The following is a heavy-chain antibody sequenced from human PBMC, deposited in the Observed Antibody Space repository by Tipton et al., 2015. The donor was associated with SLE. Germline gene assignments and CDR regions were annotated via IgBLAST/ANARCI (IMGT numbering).Heavy chain of an antibody. D-gene: IGHD3-3*01. V-gene: IGHV4-39*07. J-gene: IGHJ3*02. CDR3: ARGRTIFGVVPAGDSFDI. CDR1: GGSISSGSYY. Sequence: TLSLTCAVSGGSISSGSYYWGGIRQPPGKGLEWIGSIYYSGSTSYNPSLKSRVTISIDTSKNQFSLKLSSVTAADTAVYYCARGRTIFGVVPAGDSFDIWGQGTMVTVSS. CDR2: IYYSGST.